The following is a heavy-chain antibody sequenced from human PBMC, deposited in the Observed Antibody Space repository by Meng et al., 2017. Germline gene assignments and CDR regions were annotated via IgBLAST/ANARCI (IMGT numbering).Heavy chain of an antibody. J-gene: IGHJ3*02. CDR1: GFTFDDYA. D-gene: IGHD6-13*01. V-gene: IGHV3-9*01. CDR3: AKEGPRAGYSSSWYPLVGAFDI. Sequence: LKISCAASGFTFDDYAMHWVRQAPGKGLEWVSGISWNSGSIGYADSVKGRFTISRDNAKNSLYLQMNSLRAEDTALYYCAKEGPRAGYSSSWYPLVGAFDIWGQGTMVTVSS. CDR2: ISWNSGSI.